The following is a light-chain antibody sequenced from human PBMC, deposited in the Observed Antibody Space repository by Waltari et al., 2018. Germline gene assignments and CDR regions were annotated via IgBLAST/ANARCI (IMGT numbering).Light chain of an antibody. J-gene: IGLJ3*02. Sequence: QSVLTQPPSASGTPGQRVTISCSGSSSNIGSNYVYWYQQLPGTAPKLLIYRNNQRPSGVPGRFSGSKSGHSAPPAIRGPPSEDGADYYCAAWDDSLSGSWVFGGGTKLTVL. V-gene: IGLV1-47*01. CDR1: SSNIGSNY. CDR2: RNN. CDR3: AAWDDSLSGSWV.